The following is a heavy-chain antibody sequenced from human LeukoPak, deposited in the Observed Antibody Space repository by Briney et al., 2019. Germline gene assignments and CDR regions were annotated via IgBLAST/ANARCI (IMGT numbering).Heavy chain of an antibody. CDR2: INPSGGST. CDR1: GYTFTSYY. D-gene: IGHD6-19*01. CDR3: AREGAVAGAWFDP. V-gene: IGHV1-46*01. Sequence: VASVKVSCKASGYTFTSYYMHWVRQAPGQGREWMGIINPSGGSTSYAQKFQGRVTMYRDMSTSTVYMELSSLRSEDTAVYYCAREGAVAGAWFDPWGQGTLVTVSS. J-gene: IGHJ5*02.